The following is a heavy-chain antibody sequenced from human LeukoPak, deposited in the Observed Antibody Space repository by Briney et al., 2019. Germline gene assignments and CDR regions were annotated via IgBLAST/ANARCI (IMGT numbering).Heavy chain of an antibody. CDR3: ARDVTRRIRKYYFDY. CDR1: GGSFSGYY. D-gene: IGHD4-17*01. Sequence: SETLSLTCAVYGGSFSGYYWSWIRQPPGKGLEWIGEINHSGSTNYNPSLKSRVTISVDTSNNQFSLKLGSVTAADTAVYYCARDVTRRIRKYYFDYWGQGTLVTVSS. J-gene: IGHJ4*02. V-gene: IGHV4-34*01. CDR2: INHSGST.